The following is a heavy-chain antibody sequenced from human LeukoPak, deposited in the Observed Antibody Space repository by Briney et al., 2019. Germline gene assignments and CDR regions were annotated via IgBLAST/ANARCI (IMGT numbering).Heavy chain of an antibody. CDR3: ARDRLTTVTTFHFDY. J-gene: IGHJ4*02. D-gene: IGHD4-17*01. CDR1: GFTFSTYA. V-gene: IGHV3-33*01. Sequence: GRSLRLSCAASGFTFSTYAMHWVRQAPGKGLEWVAVIWSDSTNKYYADSVRGRFTISRDNSKNTLYLQMSSLRAEDTAMYYCARDRLTTVTTFHFDYWGQGTLVTVSS. CDR2: IWSDSTNK.